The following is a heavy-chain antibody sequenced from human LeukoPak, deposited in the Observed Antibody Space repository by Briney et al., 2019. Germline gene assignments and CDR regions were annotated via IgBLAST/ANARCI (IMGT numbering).Heavy chain of an antibody. Sequence: PSETLSLTCAVSGGSISSSNWWSWVRQPPGKGLEWIGEIYHSGSTNYNPSLKSRVTISVDKSKNQFSLKLSSVTAADTAVYYCARGLRDAPNYYYYYYMDVWGKGTTVTVSS. J-gene: IGHJ6*03. CDR3: ARGLRDAPNYYYYYYMDV. CDR1: GGSISSSNW. CDR2: IYHSGST. D-gene: IGHD3-16*01. V-gene: IGHV4-4*02.